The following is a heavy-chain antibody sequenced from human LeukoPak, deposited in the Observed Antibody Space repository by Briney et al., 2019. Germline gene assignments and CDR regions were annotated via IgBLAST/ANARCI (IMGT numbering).Heavy chain of an antibody. CDR2: INHSGST. Sequence: PSETLSLTCAVYGGSFSGYYWSWIRQPPGKGLEWIGEINHSGSTNYNPSLKSRVTISVDTSKNQFSLKLSSVTAADTAVYYCARGGGYHCSSTSCYFGWFDPWGQGTLVTVSS. D-gene: IGHD2-2*01. CDR3: ARGGGYHCSSTSCYFGWFDP. J-gene: IGHJ5*02. V-gene: IGHV4-34*01. CDR1: GGSFSGYY.